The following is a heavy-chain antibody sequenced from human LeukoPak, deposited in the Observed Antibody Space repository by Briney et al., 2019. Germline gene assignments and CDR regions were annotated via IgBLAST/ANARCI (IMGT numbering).Heavy chain of an antibody. V-gene: IGHV4-34*01. D-gene: IGHD3-10*01. CDR1: GGSFSGYY. Sequence: SETLSLTCAVYGGSFSGYYWSWIRQPPGKGLEWIGEINHSGSTNYNPSLKSRVTISVDTSKNQFSLKLSSVTAADTAVYYCARFLLWFGELYFDYWGQGTLVIVSS. CDR2: INHSGST. J-gene: IGHJ4*02. CDR3: ARFLLWFGELYFDY.